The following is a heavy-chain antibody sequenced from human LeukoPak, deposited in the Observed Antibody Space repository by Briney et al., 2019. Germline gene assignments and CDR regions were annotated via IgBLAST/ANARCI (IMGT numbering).Heavy chain of an antibody. J-gene: IGHJ5*02. D-gene: IGHD2-2*01. CDR2: ISSSSSTI. Sequence: GGSLRLSCAASGFTFSSYSMNWVRQAPGKGLEWVSYISSSSSTIYYADSVKGRFTISRDNAKNSLYLQMNSLRAEDTAMYYCARDCSSTSCYDWFDPWGQGTLVTVSS. CDR1: GFTFSSYS. V-gene: IGHV3-48*01. CDR3: ARDCSSTSCYDWFDP.